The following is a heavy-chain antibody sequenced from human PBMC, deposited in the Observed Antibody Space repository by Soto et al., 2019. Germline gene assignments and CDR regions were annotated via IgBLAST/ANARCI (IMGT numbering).Heavy chain of an antibody. V-gene: IGHV1-2*02. Sequence: ASVKVSCKASGYTFTGYYMHWVRQAPGQGLEWMGWINPNSGGTNYAQKFQGRVTMTRDTSIGTAYMELSRLRSDDTAVYYCARESFDFWSGYYYYYYGMDVWGQGTTVTVSS. CDR3: ARESFDFWSGYYYYYYGMDV. D-gene: IGHD3-3*01. CDR2: INPNSGGT. J-gene: IGHJ6*02. CDR1: GYTFTGYY.